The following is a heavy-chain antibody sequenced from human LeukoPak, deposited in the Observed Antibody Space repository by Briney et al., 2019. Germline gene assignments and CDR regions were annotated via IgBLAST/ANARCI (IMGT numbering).Heavy chain of an antibody. Sequence: GGSLRLSCAASGFTFSSYAMSWVRQAPGKGLEWVSAISGSGGSTYYADSVKGRFTISRDNSKNTLYLQMNSLRAEDTAVYYCAKDTPGLETIAVAGLDYWGQGTLVTVSS. V-gene: IGHV3-23*01. CDR2: ISGSGGST. D-gene: IGHD6-19*01. CDR1: GFTFSSYA. J-gene: IGHJ4*02. CDR3: AKDTPGLETIAVAGLDY.